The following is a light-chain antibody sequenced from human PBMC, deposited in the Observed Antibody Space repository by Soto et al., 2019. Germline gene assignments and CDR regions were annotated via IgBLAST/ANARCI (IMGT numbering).Light chain of an antibody. Sequence: QSALTQPPSASGSLGQSVTISCTGNSSDVGGYNYVSWHQQHPGKAPKLMIYEVTKRPSGVPDRFSGSKSGNTASLTVSGLQAEDDADYYCSSFAGGGNPVLFGGGTKLTVL. J-gene: IGLJ2*01. CDR3: SSFAGGGNPVL. CDR2: EVT. V-gene: IGLV2-8*01. CDR1: SSDVGGYNY.